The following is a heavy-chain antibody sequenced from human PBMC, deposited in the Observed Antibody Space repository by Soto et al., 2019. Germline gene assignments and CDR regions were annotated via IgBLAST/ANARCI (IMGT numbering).Heavy chain of an antibody. Sequence: VASVKVSCKASGYTFTDYYLHWVRQAPGQGLECLGWINPNTGGTDSAQRFQGRVTMTRDTSIRIAYMELSRLRSDDTAMYYCTRARWAGTSDAFDIWAQGTMVTVS. J-gene: IGHJ3*02. CDR2: INPNTGGT. CDR1: GYTFTDYY. CDR3: TRARWAGTSDAFDI. D-gene: IGHD6-19*01. V-gene: IGHV1-2*02.